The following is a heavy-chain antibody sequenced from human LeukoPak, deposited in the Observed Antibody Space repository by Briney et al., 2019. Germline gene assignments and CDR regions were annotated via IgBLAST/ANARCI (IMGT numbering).Heavy chain of an antibody. CDR3: ARTMALAAGSDY. D-gene: IGHD6-13*01. CDR1: GGSISSGSYY. V-gene: IGHV4-61*09. Sequence: PSETLSLTCTVSGGSISSGSYYWSWIRQPAGKGLEWIGHIYTSGSTNYNPSLKSRVTISVDTSKNQFSLKLSSVTAADTAVYYCARTMALAAGSDYWGQGTLVTVSS. CDR2: IYTSGST. J-gene: IGHJ4*02.